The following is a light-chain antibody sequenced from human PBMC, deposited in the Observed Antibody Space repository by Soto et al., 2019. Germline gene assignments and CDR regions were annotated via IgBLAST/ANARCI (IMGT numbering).Light chain of an antibody. CDR1: RSNIGNNY. V-gene: IGLV1-51*01. Sequence: QSVLTQPPSVSAAPGQKVTISCSGSRSNIGNNYVYWYQQLPGTAPKLLIYDNNKRPSGIPDRFSGSKSGTSATLGITGLRTGDEADYYCGTWDSSLSAVVFGGGTKLTVL. CDR2: DNN. J-gene: IGLJ2*01. CDR3: GTWDSSLSAVV.